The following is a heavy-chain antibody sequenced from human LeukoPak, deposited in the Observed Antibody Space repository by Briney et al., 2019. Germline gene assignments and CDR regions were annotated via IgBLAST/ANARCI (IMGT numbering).Heavy chain of an antibody. J-gene: IGHJ3*02. CDR3: ARGGRITLFGVVIMRAFDI. D-gene: IGHD3-3*01. V-gene: IGHV4-34*01. CDR1: GGSFSGYY. CDR2: INDSGSS. Sequence: SETLSLTCVVYGGSFSGYYWTWIRQPPGKGLEWVGEINDSGSSNYNPSLKSRITMSVDTSENQISLKLSSVTAADTAVYYCARGGRITLFGVVIMRAFDIWGQGTMVTVSS.